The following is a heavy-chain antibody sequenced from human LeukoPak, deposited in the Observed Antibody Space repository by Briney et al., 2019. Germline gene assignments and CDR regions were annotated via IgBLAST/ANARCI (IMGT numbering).Heavy chain of an antibody. D-gene: IGHD2-2*03. CDR3: TTDRDVGYCSSTSCYAFYYYYYGMDV. Sequence: GGSLRLSCAASGFTFSNAWMNWVRQAPGKGLEWVGRIKSKTDGGTTDYAAPVKGRFTISRDDSKNTLYLQMNSLTTEDTAVYYCTTDRDVGYCSSTSCYAFYYYYYGMDVWGQGTTVTVSS. CDR1: GFTFSNAW. V-gene: IGHV3-15*07. J-gene: IGHJ6*02. CDR2: IKSKTDGGTT.